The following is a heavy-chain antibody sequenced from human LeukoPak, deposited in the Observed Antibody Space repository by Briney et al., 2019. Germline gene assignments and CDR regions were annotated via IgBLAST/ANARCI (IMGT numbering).Heavy chain of an antibody. CDR1: GFRVSSNY. CDR3: ASATLDN. CDR2: IYSDGST. V-gene: IGHV3-53*01. Sequence: GGSLRLSCAASGFRVSSNYITWVRQAPGKGLEWVSVIYSDGSTKYADSVKARFTISRDNSKNTVYLQMNSLRVEDTAVYYCASATLDNWGQGTLVTVSS. J-gene: IGHJ4*02.